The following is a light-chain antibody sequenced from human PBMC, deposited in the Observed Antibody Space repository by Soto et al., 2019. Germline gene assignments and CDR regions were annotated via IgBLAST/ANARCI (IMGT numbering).Light chain of an antibody. J-gene: IGKJ1*01. V-gene: IGKV3-20*01. CDR3: QQYGSSPWT. CDR1: QSVSNY. Sequence: EIGFTHASATLSLSPGERGTLSCGASQSVSNYLAWYQQKPGQAPRLLIYGASIRATGIPDRFSGSGSGTDFTLTISRLEPEDFAVYYCQQYGSSPWTFGQGTKVDIK. CDR2: GAS.